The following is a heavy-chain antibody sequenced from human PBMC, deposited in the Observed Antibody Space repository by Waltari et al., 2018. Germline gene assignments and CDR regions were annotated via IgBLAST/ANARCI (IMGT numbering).Heavy chain of an antibody. CDR1: GYTFTSYD. J-gene: IGHJ6*02. CDR2: MNPNRGNT. Sequence: QVQLVQSGAEVKKPGASVKVSCKASGYTFTSYDINWVRQATGQGLEGMGWMNPNRGNTGDAQKFQGRVTRNRNTSISTAYMGLSSLRSEDTAGYYWARGTFRGIAYYYYGMDVWGQGTTVTVS. D-gene: IGHD6-13*01. CDR3: ARGTFRGIAYYYYGMDV. V-gene: IGHV1-8*01.